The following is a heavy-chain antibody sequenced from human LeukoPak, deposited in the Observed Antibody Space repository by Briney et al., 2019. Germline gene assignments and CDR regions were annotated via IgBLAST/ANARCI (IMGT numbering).Heavy chain of an antibody. CDR3: ARQRRIGTTGTTWFDP. CDR2: IWYDGSNK. D-gene: IGHD1-1*01. Sequence: GGSLRLSCAASGFTFSSYGMHWVRQAPGKGLEWVAVIWYDGSNKYYADSVKGRFTISRDNSKNTLYLQMNSLRAEDTAVYYCARQRRIGTTGTTWFDPWGQGTLVTVSS. J-gene: IGHJ5*02. CDR1: GFTFSSYG. V-gene: IGHV3-33*01.